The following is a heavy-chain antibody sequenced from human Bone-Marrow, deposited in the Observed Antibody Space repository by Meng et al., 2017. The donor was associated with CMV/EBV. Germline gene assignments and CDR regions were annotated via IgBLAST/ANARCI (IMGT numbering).Heavy chain of an antibody. J-gene: IGHJ6*02. D-gene: IGHD2-2*01. CDR3: ARDFSRYQLFSYYYSLDV. Sequence: GGSLRLSCAASQFTFSRYGLHWVRQAPGKGLEWVAVISFDGSNKYYADSVKGRFTISRDNSKNTLFLQMNSLRVDDTAVYYCARDFSRYQLFSYYYSLDVWGQGHTVNVSS. V-gene: IGHV3-30-3*01. CDR2: ISFDGSNK. CDR1: QFTFSRYG.